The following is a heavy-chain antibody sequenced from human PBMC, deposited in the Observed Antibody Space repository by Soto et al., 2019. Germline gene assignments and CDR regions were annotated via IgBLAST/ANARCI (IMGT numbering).Heavy chain of an antibody. V-gene: IGHV2-70*01. CDR3: ARIQVGRYFDWQIQVGVLDI. CDR2: IDWHDDK. D-gene: IGHD3-9*01. CDR1: GFSLSTSGMC. Sequence: SGPTLVNPTQTLTLTCTFSGFSLSTSGMCVSWIRQPPGKALEWLALIDWHDDKYYSTSLKTRLTISKDTSKNQVFLTLTNMDPVDTATYYCARIQVGRYFDWQIQVGVLDIWGQGTMVT. J-gene: IGHJ3*02.